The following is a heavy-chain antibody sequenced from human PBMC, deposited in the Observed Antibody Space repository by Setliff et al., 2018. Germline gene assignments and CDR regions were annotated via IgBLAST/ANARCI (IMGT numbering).Heavy chain of an antibody. J-gene: IGHJ4*02. CDR2: IYSSGST. D-gene: IGHD5-12*01. CDR1: GGSISSDY. CDR3: ARGQYNSGYYGEPSSYYFDS. V-gene: IGHV4-4*08. Sequence: SETLSLTCTVSGGSISSDYWSWIRQPPGKGLEWIGYIYSSGSTKYNPSLKSRVTISVDTSKNQFSLKLNSVTAADTAIYYCARGQYNSGYYGEPSSYYFDSWAQGTLVTVSS.